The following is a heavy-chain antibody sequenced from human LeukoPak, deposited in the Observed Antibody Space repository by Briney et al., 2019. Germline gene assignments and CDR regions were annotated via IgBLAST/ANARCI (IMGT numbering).Heavy chain of an antibody. CDR3: ARDRGPRTGFMVREAYDY. CDR2: ISTDGSIT. Sequence: GGSLRLSCAASGFTFSSYWMHWVHQAPGKGLVWVSRISTDGSITNYADSVKGRFSISRDNAKNTLYLQMSSLRAEDTAVYYCARDRGPRTGFMVREAYDYWGQGTLVTVSS. D-gene: IGHD3-10*01. CDR1: GFTFSSYW. J-gene: IGHJ4*02. V-gene: IGHV3-74*01.